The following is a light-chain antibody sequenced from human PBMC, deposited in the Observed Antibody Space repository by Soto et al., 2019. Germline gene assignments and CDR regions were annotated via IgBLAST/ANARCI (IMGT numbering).Light chain of an antibody. V-gene: IGLV7-46*01. Sequence: QTVVTQEPSLTVSPGGTVTLTCGSSTGAVTSGHYPYWFQQKPGQATRTLIYDTSNKHSWTPARFSGSLLGGKAALTLSGAQPEDEAAYSCLLSYNCARVFGGGTKLAVL. CDR3: LLSYNCARV. CDR1: TGAVTSGHY. CDR2: DTS. J-gene: IGLJ3*02.